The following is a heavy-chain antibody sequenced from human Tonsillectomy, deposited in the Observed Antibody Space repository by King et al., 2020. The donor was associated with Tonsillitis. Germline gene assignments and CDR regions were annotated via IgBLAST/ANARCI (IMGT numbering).Heavy chain of an antibody. CDR1: GFTFSSYS. CDR2: ISSRSPTI. V-gene: IGHV3-48*04. J-gene: IGHJ2*01. D-gene: IGHD4/OR15-4a*01. Sequence: VQLVESGGGLVQPGGSLRLSCAASGFTFSSYSMNWVRQAPGRGLQWVSYISSRSPTIYYADSVKGRFTISRDNAKNSLFLQMNSLRAEDTAVYYCARGQPSGACEPDWCFDLWGRCTLVTVSS. CDR3: ARGQPSGACEPDWCFDL.